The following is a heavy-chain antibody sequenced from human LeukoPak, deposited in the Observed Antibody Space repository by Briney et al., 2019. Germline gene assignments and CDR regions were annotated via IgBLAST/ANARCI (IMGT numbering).Heavy chain of an antibody. V-gene: IGHV5-51*01. Sequence: GESLNISCQASGSSFSNYWIGWVRQMHGKGLEWMGIIYPGDYETRYSPSFQGLVTISVDKSISTAYLQWSSLKASDTAMYYCAIPPGYCGNDCSFDHWGQGTLVTVSS. CDR2: IYPGDYET. CDR3: AIPPGYCGNDCSFDH. CDR1: GSSFSNYW. D-gene: IGHD2-21*02. J-gene: IGHJ4*02.